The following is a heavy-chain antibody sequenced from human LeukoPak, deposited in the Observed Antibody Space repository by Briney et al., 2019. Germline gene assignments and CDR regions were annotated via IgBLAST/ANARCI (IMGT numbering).Heavy chain of an antibody. D-gene: IGHD5-24*01. CDR3: ARGDGYGYNWFDS. CDR2: IIPIIGTA. CDR1: GGTFSNYA. Sequence: SVKVSCKAFGGTFSNYAITWVRQAPGQGLGWMGRIIPIIGTANYAQKFQGRVTITTDESTSTDYMELSSLRSEDTAVYYCARGDGYGYNWFDSWGQGTLVTVSS. J-gene: IGHJ5*01. V-gene: IGHV1-69*05.